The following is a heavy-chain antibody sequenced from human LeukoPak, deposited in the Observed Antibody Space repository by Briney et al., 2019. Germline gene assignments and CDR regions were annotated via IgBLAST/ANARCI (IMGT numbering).Heavy chain of an antibody. CDR1: GGSFSGYY. D-gene: IGHD6-13*01. J-gene: IGHJ5*02. Sequence: SETLSLTCAVYGGSFSGYYWSWIRQPPGKGLEWIGEINHSGSTNYNPSLKSRVTISVDTSKNQFSLKLSSVTAADTAVYYCARGRGYSSSWYRGGNWFDPWGQGTLVTVSS. CDR3: ARGRGYSSSWYRGGNWFDP. CDR2: INHSGST. V-gene: IGHV4-34*01.